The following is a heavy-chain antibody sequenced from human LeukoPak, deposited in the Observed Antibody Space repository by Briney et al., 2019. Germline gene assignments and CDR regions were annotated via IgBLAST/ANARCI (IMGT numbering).Heavy chain of an antibody. V-gene: IGHV3-23*01. D-gene: IGHD6-13*01. CDR3: ARDPPGIAASGTYY. CDR1: GFTFSNYA. CDR2: FNGSGDRT. Sequence: GGSLRLSCAASGFTFSNYAMSWVRQAPGKGLEWVSGFNGSGDRTYYADSVKGRFTISRDSSKNTLFLQMNSLRVEDTAVYYCARDPPGIAASGTYYWGQGTLVTVSS. J-gene: IGHJ4*02.